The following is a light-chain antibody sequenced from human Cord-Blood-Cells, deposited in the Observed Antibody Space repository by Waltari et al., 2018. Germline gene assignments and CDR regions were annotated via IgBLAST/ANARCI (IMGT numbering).Light chain of an antibody. CDR1: SSDVGGYNY. Sequence: QSAMTQPRSVSGSPGQSVTISCTGTSSDVGGYNYVSWYQQHPGKAPKLMIYDASKRPAGVPNRFSGSKSGNTASLTISGLQAEDEADYYGCSYAGSYTLVFGGGTKLTVL. CDR3: CSYAGSYTLV. V-gene: IGLV2-11*01. CDR2: DAS. J-gene: IGLJ2*01.